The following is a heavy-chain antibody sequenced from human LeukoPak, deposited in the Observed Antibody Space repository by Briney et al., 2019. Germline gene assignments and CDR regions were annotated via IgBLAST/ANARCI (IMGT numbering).Heavy chain of an antibody. D-gene: IGHD3-10*02. CDR3: AELGITMIGGV. V-gene: IGHV3-48*01. CDR1: GFTFSSYS. CDR2: ISSSSITI. J-gene: IGHJ6*04. Sequence: GGSLRLSCAASGFTFSSYSMNWVRQAPGKGLECVSYISSSSITIYYADSVKGRFTISRDNAKNLLYLQMNSLRAKDTAVYYCAELGITMIGGVWGKGTTVTISS.